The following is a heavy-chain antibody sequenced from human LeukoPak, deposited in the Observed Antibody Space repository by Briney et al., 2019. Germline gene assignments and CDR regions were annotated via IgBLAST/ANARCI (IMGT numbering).Heavy chain of an antibody. CDR3: ARSGSDITWLDY. CDR1: GFTFSDHY. Sequence: GGSLRLSCAASGFTFSDHYMDWVRQAPGKGLEWVGRSRNKANSYSTEYAASVKGRFTISRDDPKNSLYLQMNSLKIEDTAMYYCARSGSDITWLDYWGQGTLVTVSS. J-gene: IGHJ4*02. CDR2: SRNKANSYST. V-gene: IGHV3-72*01.